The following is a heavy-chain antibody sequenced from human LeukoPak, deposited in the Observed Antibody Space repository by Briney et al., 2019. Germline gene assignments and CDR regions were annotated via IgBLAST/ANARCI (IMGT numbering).Heavy chain of an antibody. D-gene: IGHD1-26*01. V-gene: IGHV3-30-3*01. Sequence: PGGSLRLSCAASGFTFTNYATYWVRQAPGKGLEWVAVISYDENNKYYADSVEGRFTISRDNSKNTLYLQMNSLRAEDTAVYYCARGGSYYVSDLDYWGQGTLATVPS. CDR1: GFTFTNYA. J-gene: IGHJ4*02. CDR2: ISYDENNK. CDR3: ARGGSYYVSDLDY.